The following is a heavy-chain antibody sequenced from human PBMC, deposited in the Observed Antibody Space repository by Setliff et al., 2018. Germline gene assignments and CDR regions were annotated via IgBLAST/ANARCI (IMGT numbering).Heavy chain of an antibody. J-gene: IGHJ4*02. V-gene: IGHV1-2*04. CDR3: AGGALYYDSSGYYPDY. CDR2: INPNSGGT. Sequence: ASVKVSCKASGYTFTGYYMHWVRQAPGQGLEWMGWINPNSGGTNYAQKFQGWVTMTRDTSISTAYMGLSRLRSDDTAVYYCAGGALYYDSSGYYPDYWGQGTLVTVSS. D-gene: IGHD3-22*01. CDR1: GYTFTGYY.